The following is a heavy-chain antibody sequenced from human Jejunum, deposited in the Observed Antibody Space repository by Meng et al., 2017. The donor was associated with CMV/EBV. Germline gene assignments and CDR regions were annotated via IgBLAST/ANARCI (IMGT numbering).Heavy chain of an antibody. Sequence: LSCVVSGFTFSDSFIDWVSRAQEERLEWVARDRSKHCNYSTEYDTSVKGRFTISRDDSEDSLYLQMNSLKTEDTAAYYCVQGHNSFDYWGQGILVTVSS. J-gene: IGHJ4*02. CDR2: DRSKHCNYST. D-gene: IGHD1-1*01. CDR1: GFTFSDSF. V-gene: IGHV3-72*01. CDR3: VQGHNSFDY.